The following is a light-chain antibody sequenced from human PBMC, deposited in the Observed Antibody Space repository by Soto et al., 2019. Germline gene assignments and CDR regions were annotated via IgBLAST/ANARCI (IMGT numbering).Light chain of an antibody. Sequence: IVLAQSPVTMSVSQRGTIXLPASQSISDTLAWYQQKPGQAPRLLIHGASTRAPGFPARFSGSGSGTDFTLTISSLQSEDFAVYYCQQYNNCPWTFGQGTKVDIK. CDR1: QSISDT. J-gene: IGKJ1*01. CDR2: GAS. CDR3: QQYNNCPWT. V-gene: IGKV3-15*01.